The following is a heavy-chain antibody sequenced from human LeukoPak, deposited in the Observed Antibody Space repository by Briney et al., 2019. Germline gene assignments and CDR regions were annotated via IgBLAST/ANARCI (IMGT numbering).Heavy chain of an antibody. CDR3: ARDFGITWAQYYLDY. CDR1: GFTFSSHP. Sequence: GGSLRLSCAASGFTFSSHPMHWVRQAPGKGLEWVAVISFDGSHKYYADSVTGRFTISRDNSKNTLYLQMDSLRTDDTAMYYCARDFGITWAQYYLDYWGQGTLVTVSS. D-gene: IGHD3-10*01. CDR2: ISFDGSHK. V-gene: IGHV3-30*04. J-gene: IGHJ4*02.